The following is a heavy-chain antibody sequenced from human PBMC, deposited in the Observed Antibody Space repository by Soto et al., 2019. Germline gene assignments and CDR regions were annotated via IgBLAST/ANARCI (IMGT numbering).Heavy chain of an antibody. CDR3: ARGRTDIVVVVAATSGPEAFDI. J-gene: IGHJ3*02. D-gene: IGHD2-15*01. V-gene: IGHV1-69*02. Sequence: QVQLGQSGAEVKKPGSSVKVSCKASGGTFSSYTISWVRQAPGQGLEWMGRLIPILGIANYAQKFQGRVTITADKSTKTAYMELSSLRSDDTAVYYCARGRTDIVVVVAATSGPEAFDIWGQGTMVTVSS. CDR1: GGTFSSYT. CDR2: LIPILGIA.